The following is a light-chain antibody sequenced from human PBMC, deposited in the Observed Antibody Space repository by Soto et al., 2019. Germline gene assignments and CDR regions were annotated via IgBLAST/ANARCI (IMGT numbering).Light chain of an antibody. CDR3: QQYGSSLLT. CDR2: VAS. Sequence: EIVLTQSPGTLSWSPGERATLSCRASQSVSSSYLAWYQQKPGQAPRLLIYVASSRATGIPDRFSGRGSGTDFTLTISRLEPEDFAVYYCQQYGSSLLTFGQGTRLEIK. J-gene: IGKJ5*01. V-gene: IGKV3-20*01. CDR1: QSVSSSY.